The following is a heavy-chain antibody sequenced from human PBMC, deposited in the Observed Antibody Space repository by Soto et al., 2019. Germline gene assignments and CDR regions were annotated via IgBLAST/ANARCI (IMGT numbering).Heavy chain of an antibody. CDR1: GFTFSSYA. CDR3: AKGLGEIVSTIPGFLCDD. V-gene: IGHV3-23*01. D-gene: IGHD5-12*01. CDR2: ISGSGGST. Sequence: EVQLLESGGGLVQPGGSLRLSCAASGFTFSSYAMSWVRQAPGKGLEWVSAISGSGGSTYYADSVKGRFTISRDNSKNTLYLQMNSLRAEDTAVYYCAKGLGEIVSTIPGFLCDDWGQGTLVTVSS. J-gene: IGHJ4*02.